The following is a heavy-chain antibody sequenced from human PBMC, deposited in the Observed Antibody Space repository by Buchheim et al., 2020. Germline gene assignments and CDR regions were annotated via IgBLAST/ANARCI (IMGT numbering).Heavy chain of an antibody. V-gene: IGHV4-39*01. J-gene: IGHJ4*02. D-gene: IGHD2-21*02. CDR2: IYYSGST. CDR1: GDSISSTSYY. CDR3: ARQLSVTGTRSQFDY. Sequence: QLQLQESGPGLVKPSETLSLTCTVSGDSISSTSYYWGWVRQPPGKGLAWIGNIYYSGSTYYTPSLRGRVTISVDTSKNQFSLRLTSVTAADTAVYYCARQLSVTGTRSQFDYWGQGTL.